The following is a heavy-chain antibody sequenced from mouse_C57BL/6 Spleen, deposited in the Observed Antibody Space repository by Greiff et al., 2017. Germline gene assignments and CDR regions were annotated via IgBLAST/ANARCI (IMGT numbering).Heavy chain of an antibody. V-gene: IGHV1-7*01. J-gene: IGHJ1*03. CDR2: INPSSGYT. Sequence: QVQLQQPGAELVKPGASVKMSCKASGYTFTSYWMHWVKQRPGQGLEWIGYINPSSGYTKYNQKFKDKATLTADKSSSTAYMQLSSLTYEDSAVYYCARGVYYYSNDWYFDVWGTGTTVTVSS. D-gene: IGHD2-5*01. CDR3: ARGVYYYSNDWYFDV. CDR1: GYTFTSYW.